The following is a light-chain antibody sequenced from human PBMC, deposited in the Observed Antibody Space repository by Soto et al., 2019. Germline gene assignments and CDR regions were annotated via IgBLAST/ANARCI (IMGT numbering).Light chain of an antibody. CDR2: AAS. J-gene: IGKJ3*01. CDR1: QDVSRY. CDR3: QQLNSYVFA. V-gene: IGKV1-9*01. Sequence: DIQLTQSPSFLSASVGDRVTITCRASQDVSRYLAWYQQKPGKAPNLLIYAASTLRSGVPSRFSGSESETEFTLTFSSLQPEDFATYYCQQLNSYVFAFGPGTKVDIK.